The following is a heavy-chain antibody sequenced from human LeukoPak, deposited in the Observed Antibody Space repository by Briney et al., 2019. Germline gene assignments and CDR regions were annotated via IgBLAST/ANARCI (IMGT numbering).Heavy chain of an antibody. Sequence: GASVKVSCKASGYTFTSYAMHWVRQAPGQRLEWMGWINASNGNTKYSQKFQGRVTITRDTSASTAYMELSSLRSEDTAVYYCARADSSWSGLFDYWGQGTLVTVSS. J-gene: IGHJ4*02. CDR2: INASNGNT. CDR1: GYTFTSYA. D-gene: IGHD6-13*01. CDR3: ARADSSWSGLFDY. V-gene: IGHV1-3*01.